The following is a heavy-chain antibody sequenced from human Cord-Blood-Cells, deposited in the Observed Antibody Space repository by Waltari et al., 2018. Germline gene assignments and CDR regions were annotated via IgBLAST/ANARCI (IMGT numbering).Heavy chain of an antibody. CDR3: ARGEADGSSSWYFDL. Sequence: QVQLQESGPGLVKPSETLSLTCTVSGYSISSGYYWGWIRQPPGKGLEWIGSIYHSGSTYHNPSLKSRVTRSVDTSKNQFSLKLSSVTAADTAVYYCARGEADGSSSWYFDLWGRGTLVTVSS. D-gene: IGHD6-6*01. V-gene: IGHV4-38-2*02. CDR1: GYSISSGYY. CDR2: IYHSGST. J-gene: IGHJ2*01.